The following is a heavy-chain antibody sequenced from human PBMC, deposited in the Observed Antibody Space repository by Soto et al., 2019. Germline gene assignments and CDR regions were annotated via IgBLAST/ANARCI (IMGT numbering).Heavy chain of an antibody. CDR1: GGTFSSYA. Sequence: QVQLVQSGAEVKKPGSSVKVSCKASGGTFSSYAISWVRQAPGQGLEWMGGIIPIFGTANYAQKFQGRVTSTADESTSTAYRELSSLTSEDTAVYYCAEGLGLQMGYGMDVWGQGTTVTVSS. CDR2: IIPIFGTA. V-gene: IGHV1-69*12. CDR3: AEGLGLQMGYGMDV. J-gene: IGHJ6*02. D-gene: IGHD1-1*01.